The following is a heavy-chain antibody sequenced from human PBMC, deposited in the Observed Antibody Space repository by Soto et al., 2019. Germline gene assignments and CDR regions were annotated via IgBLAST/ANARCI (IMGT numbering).Heavy chain of an antibody. Sequence: ASVKVSCKASGYAFTGYYMHWVRQAPGQGLEWMGWINPNSGGTNYAQKFQGRVTMTRDTSISTAYMELSRLRSDDTAVYYCARDLPGIAAAGTKDYWGQGTLVTVSS. CDR1: GYAFTGYY. CDR3: ARDLPGIAAAGTKDY. D-gene: IGHD6-13*01. CDR2: INPNSGGT. V-gene: IGHV1-2*02. J-gene: IGHJ4*02.